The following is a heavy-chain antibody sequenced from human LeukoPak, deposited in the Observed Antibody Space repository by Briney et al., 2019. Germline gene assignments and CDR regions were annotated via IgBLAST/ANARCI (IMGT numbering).Heavy chain of an antibody. CDR2: ISAYNGNT. CDR3: ARGPNGGLWGSYFDY. Sequence: ASVKVSCKASGYTFTSYGISWVRQAPGQGLEWMGWISAYNGNTNYAQKLQGRVTMTTDTSTSTAYMELRSLRSEDTAVYYCARGPNGGLWGSYFDYWGQGTLVTVSS. J-gene: IGHJ4*02. D-gene: IGHD2-8*01. CDR1: GYTFTSYG. V-gene: IGHV1-18*01.